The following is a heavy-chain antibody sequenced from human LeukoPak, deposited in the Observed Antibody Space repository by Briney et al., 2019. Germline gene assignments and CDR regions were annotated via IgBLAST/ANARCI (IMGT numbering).Heavy chain of an antibody. V-gene: IGHV1-18*01. D-gene: IGHD3-3*01. CDR3: ARDKRFLEWLLGGRGNYFDY. J-gene: IGHJ4*02. CDR1: GYTFTSYG. Sequence: ASVTVSCKASGYTFTSYGISWVRQAPGQGLEWMGWISAYNGNTNYAQKLQGRVTMTTDTSTSTAYMELRSLRSDDTAVYYCARDKRFLEWLLGGRGNYFDYWGQGTLVTVSS. CDR2: ISAYNGNT.